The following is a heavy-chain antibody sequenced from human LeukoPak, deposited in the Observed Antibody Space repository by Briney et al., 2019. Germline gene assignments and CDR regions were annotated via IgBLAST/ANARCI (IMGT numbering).Heavy chain of an antibody. CDR2: INPNSGGT. Sequence: ASVKVSCKASGYTFTGYYMHWVRQAPGQGLEWMGWINPNSGGTNYAQKFQGRVTMTRDTSISTAYMELSRLRSDDTAVCYCARDTGGGSTLMDVWGQGTTVTVSS. D-gene: IGHD5/OR15-5a*01. CDR1: GYTFTGYY. J-gene: IGHJ6*02. V-gene: IGHV1-2*02. CDR3: ARDTGGGSTLMDV.